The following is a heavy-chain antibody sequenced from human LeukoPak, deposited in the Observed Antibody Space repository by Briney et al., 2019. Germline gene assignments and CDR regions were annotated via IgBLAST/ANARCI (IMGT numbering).Heavy chain of an antibody. CDR1: GFTFNSYW. Sequence: GGSLRLSCAASGFTFNSYWMNWVRQAPGKGLEWVANIKRDGSEKYYVDSVKGRFTISRDNAKNSLDLQMNSLRADDTAVYYCAREVVIFPDYYYYGMDVWGQGTTVTVFS. D-gene: IGHD3-9*01. J-gene: IGHJ6*02. V-gene: IGHV3-7*03. CDR2: IKRDGSEK. CDR3: AREVVIFPDYYYYGMDV.